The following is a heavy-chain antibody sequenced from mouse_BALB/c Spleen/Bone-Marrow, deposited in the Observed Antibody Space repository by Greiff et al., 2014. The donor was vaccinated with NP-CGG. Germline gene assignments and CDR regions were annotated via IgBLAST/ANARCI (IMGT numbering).Heavy chain of an antibody. J-gene: IGHJ2*01. Sequence: LVKTGASVKISCKASGYSFTGYYIHWVKQSHGKSLEWIGYISCYNGATSYNQKFKGKATFTVDTSSSTAYMQFNSLTSEDSAVYYCAWGGYGSTFYFDYWGQGTTLTVSS. CDR2: ISCYNGAT. CDR3: AWGGYGSTFYFDY. V-gene: IGHV1S34*01. CDR1: GYSFTGYY. D-gene: IGHD1-1*01.